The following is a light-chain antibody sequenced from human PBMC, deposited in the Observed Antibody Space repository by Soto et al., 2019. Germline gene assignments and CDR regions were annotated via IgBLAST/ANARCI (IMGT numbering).Light chain of an antibody. CDR2: ANN. CDR3: AAWDASLNGVV. CDR1: SSNIGTNT. Sequence: QSVLTQPPSASGTPGQRVTISCSGSSSNIGTNTVNWYQHLPGTAPKLLIYANNQRPSGVPDRFSGSKSGTSASLAISGRQSEDEADYYCAAWDASLNGVVFGGGTKLTVL. V-gene: IGLV1-44*01. J-gene: IGLJ2*01.